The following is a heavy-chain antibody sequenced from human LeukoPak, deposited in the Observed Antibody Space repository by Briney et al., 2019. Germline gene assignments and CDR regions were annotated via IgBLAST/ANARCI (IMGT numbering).Heavy chain of an antibody. CDR1: GFTSSSNA. V-gene: IGHV3-23*01. D-gene: IGHD1-26*01. Sequence: GGSLRLSCAASGFTSSSNAMSWVRQAPGKGLEWVSVISGSGGGTHYADSVKGRFTISRDNTKNTLYLQMNSLRAEDTAVYYCANLRGTTTAMDYWGQGTLVTVSS. CDR3: ANLRGTTTAMDY. CDR2: ISGSGGGT. J-gene: IGHJ4*02.